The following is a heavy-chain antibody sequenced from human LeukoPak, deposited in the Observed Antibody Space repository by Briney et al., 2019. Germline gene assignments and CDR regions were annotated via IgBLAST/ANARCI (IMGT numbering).Heavy chain of an antibody. CDR2: IYSGGST. D-gene: IGHD3-22*01. CDR3: ATPYYYDSSGYYSLYYYYGMDV. J-gene: IGHJ6*02. CDR1: GFTVSSNY. Sequence: GGSLRLSCAAPGFTVSSNYMSWVRQAPGKGLEWVSVIYSGGSTYYADSVKGRFTISRDNSKNTLYLQMNSLRAEDTAVYYCATPYYYDSSGYYSLYYYYGMDVWGQGTTVTVSS. V-gene: IGHV3-66*04.